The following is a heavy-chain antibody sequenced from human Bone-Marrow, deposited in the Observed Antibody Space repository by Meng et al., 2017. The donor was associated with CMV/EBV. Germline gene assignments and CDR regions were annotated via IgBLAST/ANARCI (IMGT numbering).Heavy chain of an antibody. CDR2: IYYSGST. CDR3: ARRLVRTGFYYYYYGMDV. V-gene: IGHV4-39*01. J-gene: IGHJ6*01. Sequence: GSLRLSCTVSGGSISSSSYYWGWIRQPPGKGLEWIGSIYYSGSTYYNPSLKSRVTISVDTSKNQFSLKLSSVTAADTAVYYCARRLVRTGFYYYYYGMDVWGQGTTVTGSS. CDR1: GGSISSSSYY. D-gene: IGHD6-6*01.